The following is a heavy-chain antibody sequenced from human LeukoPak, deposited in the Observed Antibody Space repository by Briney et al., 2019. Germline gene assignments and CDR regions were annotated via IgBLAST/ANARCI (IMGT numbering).Heavy chain of an antibody. CDR2: IKQDGNET. V-gene: IGHV3-7*01. CDR1: GFTFSSYW. D-gene: IGHD5-18*01. CDR3: ARELMVDTVYHFDY. J-gene: IGHJ4*02. Sequence: GGSLRLSCAASGFTFSSYWMSWVRQAPGKGLEWVANIKQDGNETYYVDSVKGRFTISRDNAKNSLYLQMNSLRAEDTAVYYCARELMVDTVYHFDYWGQGTLVTVSS.